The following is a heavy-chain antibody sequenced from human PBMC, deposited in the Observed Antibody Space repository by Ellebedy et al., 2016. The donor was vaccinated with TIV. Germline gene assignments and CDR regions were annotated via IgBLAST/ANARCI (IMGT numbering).Heavy chain of an antibody. CDR3: ATHPFSSGWYLALGY. V-gene: IGHV3-7*01. CDR1: GFTFRNYW. J-gene: IGHJ4*02. Sequence: GESLKISCAASGFTFRNYWMSWVRQAPGKGLEWVANMRQDGGENYYVDSVKGRFTISRDNAKNSLYRQMSSLRAEDTAVYYCATHPFSSGWYLALGYWGQGTLVTVSS. CDR2: MRQDGGEN. D-gene: IGHD6-19*01.